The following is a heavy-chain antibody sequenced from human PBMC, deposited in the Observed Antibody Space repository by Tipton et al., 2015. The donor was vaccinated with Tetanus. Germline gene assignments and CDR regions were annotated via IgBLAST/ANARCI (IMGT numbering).Heavy chain of an antibody. CDR1: GGSISTYH. J-gene: IGHJ1*01. Sequence: LRLSCTVSGGSISTYHWNWIQQFPGKGLEWIGYIDYFGTTKYNPSLKSRVAMSVDTSKNQLSLKLSSVTSADTAVYYCARTSGYLYSSYWGQGTLVTVSS. CDR2: IDYFGTT. V-gene: IGHV4-59*01. CDR3: ARTSGYLYSSY. D-gene: IGHD3-3*01.